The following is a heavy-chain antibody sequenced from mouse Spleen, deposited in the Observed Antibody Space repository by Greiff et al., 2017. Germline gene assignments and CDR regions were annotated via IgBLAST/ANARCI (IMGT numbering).Heavy chain of an antibody. Sequence: EVQLQQSGPVLVKPGASVKMSCKASGYTFTDYYMNWVKQSHGKSLEWIGVINPYNGGTSYNQKFKGKATLTVDKSSSTAYMELNSLTSEDSAVYYCARDYDYSFAYWGQGTLVTVSA. J-gene: IGHJ3*01. V-gene: IGHV1-19*01. CDR3: ARDYDYSFAY. CDR2: INPYNGGT. D-gene: IGHD2-4*01. CDR1: GYTFTDYY.